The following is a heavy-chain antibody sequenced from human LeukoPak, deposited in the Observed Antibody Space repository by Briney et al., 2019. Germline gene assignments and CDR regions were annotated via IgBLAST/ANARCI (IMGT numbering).Heavy chain of an antibody. CDR2: ISWNSGSI. CDR3: ARARAGYYFDY. Sequence: GGSLRLSCAASGFTFDDYAMHWVRQAPGKGLEWVSGISWNSGSIGYADSVKGRFTISRDNAKNSLYLQMNSLRAEDTAVYYCARARAGYYFDYWGRGTLVTVSS. CDR1: GFTFDDYA. D-gene: IGHD6-13*01. J-gene: IGHJ4*02. V-gene: IGHV3-9*01.